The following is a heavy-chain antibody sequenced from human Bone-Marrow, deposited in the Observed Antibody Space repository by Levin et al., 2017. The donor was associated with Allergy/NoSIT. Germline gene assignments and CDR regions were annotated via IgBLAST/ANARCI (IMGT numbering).Heavy chain of an antibody. CDR3: ASKRLPPGPLVGFDP. V-gene: IGHV4-4*02. Sequence: GSLRLSCAVSGGSICSSNWWSWVRQPPGKGLEWIGEIYHSGSTNYNPSLKSRVTISVDKSKNQFSLKLSSVTAADTAVYYCASKRLPPGPLVGFDPWGQGTLVTVSS. J-gene: IGHJ5*02. CDR2: IYHSGST. D-gene: IGHD5-18*01. CDR1: GGSICSSNW.